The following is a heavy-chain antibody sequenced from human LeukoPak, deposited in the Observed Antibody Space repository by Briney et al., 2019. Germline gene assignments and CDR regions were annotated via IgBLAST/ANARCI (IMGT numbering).Heavy chain of an antibody. CDR1: GFTFSSYA. J-gene: IGHJ4*02. Sequence: PGGSLRLSCAASGFTFSSYAMSWVRQAPGKGLEWVSAISGSGGSTYYADSVKGRFTISRDNSKNTLYLQMNSLRAEDTAVYYCAKDIVVVPAAICSSSWYDYWGQGTLVTVSS. CDR3: AKDIVVVPAAICSSSWYDY. CDR2: ISGSGGST. V-gene: IGHV3-23*01. D-gene: IGHD2-2*01.